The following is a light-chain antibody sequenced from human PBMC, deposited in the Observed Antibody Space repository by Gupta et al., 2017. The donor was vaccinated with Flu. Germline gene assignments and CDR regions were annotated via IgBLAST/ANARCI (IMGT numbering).Light chain of an antibody. CDR2: EAS. V-gene: IGKV1-39*01. Sequence: DIQLTQSPSSLSASVGDRVTITCRASQSISTFLNWYQQKPGKAPKLLIYEASSLQSGVPSRFSGSGSGTDFTLTISSLQPEDFAVYYCLQSDSTLFTFGHGTNVDIK. CDR1: QSISTF. CDR3: LQSDSTLFT. J-gene: IGKJ3*01.